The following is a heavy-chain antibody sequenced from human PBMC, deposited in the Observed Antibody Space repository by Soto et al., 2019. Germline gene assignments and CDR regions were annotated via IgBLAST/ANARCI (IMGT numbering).Heavy chain of an antibody. V-gene: IGHV1-2*02. D-gene: IGHD2-15*01. CDR1: GYTFTGYY. J-gene: IGHJ3*02. Sequence: QVQLVQSGAEVKKPGASVKVSCKASGYTFTGYYMHWVRQAPGQGLEWMGWINPNSGGTNYAQKFQGRVTKTRDTAISTAYMELSRLRSDDTAVYYCARDERYCSCGSCYSFDIWGQGTMVTVSS. CDR2: INPNSGGT. CDR3: ARDERYCSCGSCYSFDI.